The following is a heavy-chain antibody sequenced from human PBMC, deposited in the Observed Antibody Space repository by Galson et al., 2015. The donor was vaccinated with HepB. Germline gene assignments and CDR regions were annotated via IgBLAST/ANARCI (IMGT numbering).Heavy chain of an antibody. CDR2: IDPSDSYT. CDR1: GYSFTSYW. Sequence: QSGAEVKKPGESLRISCKGSGYSFTSYWISWVRQMPGKGLEWMGRIDPSDSYTNYSPSFQGHVTISADKSISTAYLQWSSLKASDTAMYYCARVRLGYCSSTSGYELDRSFDYWGQGTLVTVSS. J-gene: IGHJ4*02. D-gene: IGHD2-2*01. CDR3: ARVRLGYCSSTSGYELDRSFDY. V-gene: IGHV5-10-1*01.